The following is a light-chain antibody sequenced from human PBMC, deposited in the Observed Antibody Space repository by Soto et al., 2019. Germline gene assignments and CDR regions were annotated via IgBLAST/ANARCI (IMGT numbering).Light chain of an antibody. CDR3: HQHSDWPLT. Sequence: EIVLTQSPATLSLTPGERATLSCRASRSVGNSLAWYQQKPGQAPGLIIYEVSTRATGIPARFSGSGSGTDFTLTISSQESEDFAIYYCHQHSDWPLTFGAGTRVEIK. CDR1: RSVGNS. CDR2: EVS. J-gene: IGKJ4*01. V-gene: IGKV3-11*01.